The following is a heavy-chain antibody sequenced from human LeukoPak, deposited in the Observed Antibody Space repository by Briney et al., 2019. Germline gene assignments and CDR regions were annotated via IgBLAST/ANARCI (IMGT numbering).Heavy chain of an antibody. CDR1: GGSISSGSYY. CDR3: ARASLIKVVPAAPGYYFDY. V-gene: IGHV4-61*02. J-gene: IGHJ4*02. CDR2: ICTSGST. Sequence: SETLSLTCTVSGGSISSGSYYWSWIRQPAGKGLEWIGRICTSGSTNYNPSLKSRVTISVDTSKNQFSLKLSSVTAADTAVYYCARASLIKVVPAAPGYYFDYWGQGTLVTVSS. D-gene: IGHD2-2*01.